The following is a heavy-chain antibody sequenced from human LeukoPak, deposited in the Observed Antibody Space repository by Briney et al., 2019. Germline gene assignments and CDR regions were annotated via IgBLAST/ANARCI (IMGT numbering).Heavy chain of an antibody. J-gene: IGHJ4*02. CDR3: ARVDYANYAPNCDY. CDR1: GLTFSSYS. V-gene: IGHV3-21*01. D-gene: IGHD4-11*01. CDR2: FSSSGPYM. Sequence: GGPLRLSCAVWGLTFSSYSMNGVPQAPGKALEWVSSFSSSGPYMFYADPVKARCTISRDNAKNSLYLQINSLRADDMAVYYCARVDYANYAPNCDYGGEGTLVTVS.